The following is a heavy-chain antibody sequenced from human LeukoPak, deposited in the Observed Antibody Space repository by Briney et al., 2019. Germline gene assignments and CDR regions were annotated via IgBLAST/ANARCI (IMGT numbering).Heavy chain of an antibody. V-gene: IGHV4-59*01. CDR3: ARVVVGAIDY. CDR1: GGSLSSYY. D-gene: IGHD1-26*01. J-gene: IGHJ4*02. CDR2: IYYSGST. Sequence: PSETLSLTCTVSGGSLSSYYWSWIRQPPGKGLEWIGYIYYSGSTNYNPSLKSRVTISVDTSKNQFSLKLSSVTAADTAVYYCARVVVGAIDYWGQGTLVTVSS.